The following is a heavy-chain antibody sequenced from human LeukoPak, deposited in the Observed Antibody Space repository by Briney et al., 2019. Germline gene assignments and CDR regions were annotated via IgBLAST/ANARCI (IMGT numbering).Heavy chain of an antibody. Sequence: GGSLRLSCAASGFTFSSYGMSWVRQAPGKGLEWVSVIYSGGSTYYIDSVKGRFTISRDNSKNTLYLQMNSLRAEDTAIYYCARDKYYDSTGYYYSDYWGQGTLVTVSS. D-gene: IGHD3-22*01. V-gene: IGHV3-23*03. J-gene: IGHJ4*02. CDR1: GFTFSSYG. CDR2: IYSGGST. CDR3: ARDKYYDSTGYYYSDY.